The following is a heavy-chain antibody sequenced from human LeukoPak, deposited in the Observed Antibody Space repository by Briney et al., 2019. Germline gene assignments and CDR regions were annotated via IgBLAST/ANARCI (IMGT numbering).Heavy chain of an antibody. V-gene: IGHV3-23*01. J-gene: IGHJ4*02. CDR2: ISGSGGST. Sequence: PGGSLRLSCAASGFTFSSYAMSWVRQAPGKGLEWVSAISGSGGSTYYADSVKGRFTISRDNSKNTLYLQMNSLRAEDTAVYYSAKDLPYYYDSSGYPIRLLDYWGQGTLVTVSS. CDR1: GFTFSSYA. CDR3: AKDLPYYYDSSGYPIRLLDY. D-gene: IGHD3-22*01.